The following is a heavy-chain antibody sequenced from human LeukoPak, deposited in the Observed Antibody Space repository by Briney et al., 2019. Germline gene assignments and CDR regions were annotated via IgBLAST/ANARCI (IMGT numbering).Heavy chain of an antibody. Sequence: ASVKVSCKASGYTFTGYYMHWVRQAPGQGLEWMGRINPNSGGTNYAQKFQGRVTMTRDTSISTAYMELSRLRSDDTAVYYCAREKQWLAREVFDPWGQGTLVTASS. CDR3: AREKQWLAREVFDP. V-gene: IGHV1-2*06. J-gene: IGHJ5*02. CDR1: GYTFTGYY. CDR2: INPNSGGT. D-gene: IGHD6-19*01.